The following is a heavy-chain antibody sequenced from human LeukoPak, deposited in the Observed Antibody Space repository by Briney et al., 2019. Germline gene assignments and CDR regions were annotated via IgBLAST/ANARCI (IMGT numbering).Heavy chain of an antibody. D-gene: IGHD1-26*01. J-gene: IGHJ4*02. CDR3: ARGPAANSGNYYVGDY. V-gene: IGHV3-74*01. CDR1: GFTFSRSW. CDR2: INDDGSTT. Sequence: GGSLRLSCAASGFTFSRSWMHWVRQAPGKGVVWVSRINDDGSTTSYADSVKGRFTISRDNAKNTLYLQMNSLRAEDTAVYYCARGPAANSGNYYVGDYWGQGTLVTVSS.